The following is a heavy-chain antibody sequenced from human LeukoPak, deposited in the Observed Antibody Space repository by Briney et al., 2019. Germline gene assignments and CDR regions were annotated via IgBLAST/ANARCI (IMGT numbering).Heavy chain of an antibody. D-gene: IGHD3-22*01. Sequence: SETLSLTCTVSGGSISNYYWSWIRQPPGKGLECIGYIYYSGSTNYNPSLKSRVTISVDTSKNHFSLKLSSVTAADTALYYCAGSTSAYYFSAFDIWGQGTVVTVSS. CDR1: GGSISNYY. J-gene: IGHJ3*02. V-gene: IGHV4-59*01. CDR3: AGSTSAYYFSAFDI. CDR2: IYYSGST.